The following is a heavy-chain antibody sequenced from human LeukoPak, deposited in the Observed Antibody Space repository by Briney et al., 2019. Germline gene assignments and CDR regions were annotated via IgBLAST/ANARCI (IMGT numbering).Heavy chain of an antibody. CDR1: GYIFTDYY. J-gene: IGHJ4*02. CDR3: ARDRGRSTSPDY. Sequence: GASVKVSCKASGYIFTDYYMHWVRQAPGQELGWMGRINPNSGGTNYAQKLQGRVTMTTDTSTSTAYMELRSLRSDDTAVYYCARDRGRSTSPDYWGQGTLVTVSS. CDR2: INPNSGGT. V-gene: IGHV1/OR15-1*04. D-gene: IGHD2-2*01.